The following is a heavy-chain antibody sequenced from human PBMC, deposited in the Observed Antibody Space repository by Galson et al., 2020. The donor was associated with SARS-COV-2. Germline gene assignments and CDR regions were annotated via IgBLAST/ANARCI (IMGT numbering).Heavy chain of an antibody. D-gene: IGHD6-13*01. CDR2: INSNSGGT. CDR1: EYTFTGYY. Sequence: ASVKVSCKASEYTFTGYYIHWVRQAPGPGLEWMGWINSNSGGTNYAEKFQGRVTMTRDTSISTAYMELSRLGSDDTAVYYCARSGDSGWYDYWGQGTLVTVSS. J-gene: IGHJ4*02. CDR3: ARSGDSGWYDY. V-gene: IGHV1-2*02.